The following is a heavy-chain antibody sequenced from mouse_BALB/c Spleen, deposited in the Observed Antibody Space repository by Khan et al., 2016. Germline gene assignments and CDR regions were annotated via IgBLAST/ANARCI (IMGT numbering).Heavy chain of an antibody. CDR3: AVWLRRGFAY. CDR2: ILPGNSNT. Sequence: QVQLQQSGADLMKPGASVKISCTATGYTFSSYWIEWIKQRPGHGLEWIGEILPGNSNTKYNENFKGKATFTADTSSNTAYMQLSSLTSEDSAVYYCAVWLRRGFAYWGQGTLVTVSA. CDR1: GYTFSSYW. D-gene: IGHD2-2*01. V-gene: IGHV1-9*01. J-gene: IGHJ3*01.